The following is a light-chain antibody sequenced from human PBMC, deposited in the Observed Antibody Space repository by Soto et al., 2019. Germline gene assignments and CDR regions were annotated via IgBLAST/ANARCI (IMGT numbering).Light chain of an antibody. CDR3: QKYNSSPRT. J-gene: IGKJ1*01. CDR2: AAS. V-gene: IGKV1-27*01. CDR1: QGISNY. Sequence: DIQMTQSPSSLSASVGDGVTITCRASQGISNYLAWYQKKPGKVPKLRIYAASTLQSGVTSRFSGSVSGTDFTLTISSLQPDDVATYYCQKYNSSPRTFGHGTKV.